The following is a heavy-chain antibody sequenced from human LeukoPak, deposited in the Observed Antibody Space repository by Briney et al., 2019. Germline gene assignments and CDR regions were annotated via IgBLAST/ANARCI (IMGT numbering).Heavy chain of an antibody. CDR1: GFTFSSYG. CDR3: ARDWSRGNSGYVDH. Sequence: GGSLRLSCAGSGFTFSSYGMHWVRQAPGKGLEWVAVIWDDGTNNYYADSVKGRFTVSRDNSINTLYLQVNSLTAEDTAVYYCARDWSRGNSGYVDHWGQGTLVTVSS. V-gene: IGHV3-33*01. D-gene: IGHD5-12*01. J-gene: IGHJ4*02. CDR2: IWDDGTNN.